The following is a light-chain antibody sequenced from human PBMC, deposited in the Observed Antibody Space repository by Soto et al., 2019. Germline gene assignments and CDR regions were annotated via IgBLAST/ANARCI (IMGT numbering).Light chain of an antibody. Sequence: QSVLTQPASVSGSPGQSITISCTGTTGDVGGYDYVSWYQQYPYKAPKLIIYEVTNRPSGISNRFSGSKSGNTAFLNIYGLQVEDEADYYCSSHTSGNTRVFGTGTKVTVL. CDR3: SSHTSGNTRV. CDR1: TGDVGGYDY. CDR2: EVT. V-gene: IGLV2-14*01. J-gene: IGLJ1*01.